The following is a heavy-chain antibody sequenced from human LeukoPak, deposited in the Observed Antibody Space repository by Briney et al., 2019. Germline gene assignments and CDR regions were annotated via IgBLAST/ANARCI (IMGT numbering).Heavy chain of an antibody. CDR2: IYTTGTT. CDR1: GGSINSFC. J-gene: IGHJ5*02. V-gene: IGHV4-4*08. CDR3: ATSYDVKTAPYDL. Sequence: SETLSLTCTVSGGSINSFCWSWVREPPGKGLEWMEYIYTTGTTDYNPSFKSRVTMSADTSKNQLSMELKFLTAADTAVYYCATSYDVKTAPYDLWGQGTLVSVSS. D-gene: IGHD3-10*02.